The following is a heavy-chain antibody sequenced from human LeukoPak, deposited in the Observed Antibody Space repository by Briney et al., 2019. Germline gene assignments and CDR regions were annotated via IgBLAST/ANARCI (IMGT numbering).Heavy chain of an antibody. CDR3: ARTLFSGVYYYYHMDV. CDR1: GGTFSSYA. J-gene: IGHJ6*03. CDR2: IIPIFGTA. V-gene: IGHV1-69*05. Sequence: SVKVSCKASGGTFSSYAISWVRQAPGQGLEWMGGIIPIFGTANYAQKFQGRVTITTDESTSTAYMELSSLRSEDTAVYYCARTLFSGVYYYYHMDVWGKGTTVTVSS. D-gene: IGHD3-3*01.